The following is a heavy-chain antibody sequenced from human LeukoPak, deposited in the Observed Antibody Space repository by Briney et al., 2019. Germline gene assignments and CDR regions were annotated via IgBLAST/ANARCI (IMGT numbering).Heavy chain of an antibody. CDR1: GFTFSSYG. Sequence: GGSLRLSCAASGFTFSSYGMHWVRQVPGKGLEWVTFIRYDGSNKYYADSVKGRFTISRDNSKNTLYLQMNSLRAEDTAVYYSAKDPDHYDFWSGYYYQYYYMDVWGKGTTVTVSS. CDR2: IRYDGSNK. V-gene: IGHV3-30*02. D-gene: IGHD3-3*01. J-gene: IGHJ6*03. CDR3: AKDPDHYDFWSGYYYQYYYMDV.